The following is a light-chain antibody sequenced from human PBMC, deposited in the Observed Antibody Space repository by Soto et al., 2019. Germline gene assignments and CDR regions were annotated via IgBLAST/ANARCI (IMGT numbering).Light chain of an antibody. CDR3: QQYNNSSRT. CDR1: QSVSSN. CDR2: GAS. V-gene: IGKV3-15*01. Sequence: EIVMTQSPATLSVSPGERATLSCRASQSVSSNLAWYQQKPGQAPRLLIYGASTRATGIPARFSGSGSGTEFTLTISSLQSEDFAVYYCQQYNNSSRTFGGGTKVDIK. J-gene: IGKJ4*01.